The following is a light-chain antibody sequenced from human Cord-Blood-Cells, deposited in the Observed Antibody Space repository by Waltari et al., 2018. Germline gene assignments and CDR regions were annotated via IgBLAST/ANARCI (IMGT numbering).Light chain of an antibody. J-gene: IGKJ4*01. CDR3: QQYNSYSLT. V-gene: IGKV1-5*01. Sequence: DIQMTQSPSTLSASVGDSVTITSRASQSISSWLAWYQQKPGKAPKLLIYDASSLESGVPSRFSGSGSGTEFTLTISSLQPDDFATYYCQQYNSYSLTFGGGTKVEIK. CDR1: QSISSW. CDR2: DAS.